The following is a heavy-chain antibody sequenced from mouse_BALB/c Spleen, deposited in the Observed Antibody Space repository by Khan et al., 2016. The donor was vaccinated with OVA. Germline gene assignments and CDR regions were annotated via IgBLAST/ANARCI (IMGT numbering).Heavy chain of an antibody. CDR1: GFNIKDYY. CDR2: IDPENGNT. CDR3: ASDWYSPWFSY. J-gene: IGHJ3*01. Sequence: VQLQQSGAELVRPGALVKLSCKASGFNIKDYYMHWVKQRPEQGLVWIGRIDPENGNTIYDPKFQGKASITSDTSYNTAYLQLSSLTSEDTAVYYCASDWYSPWFSYWGQGTLVTVSA. D-gene: IGHD1-1*02. V-gene: IGHV14-1*02.